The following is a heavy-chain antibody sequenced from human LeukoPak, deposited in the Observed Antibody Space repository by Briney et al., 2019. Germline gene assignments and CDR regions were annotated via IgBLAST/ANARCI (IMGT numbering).Heavy chain of an antibody. J-gene: IGHJ4*02. CDR1: GFTFSSYS. V-gene: IGHV3-48*01. CDR2: ISSSSSTI. CDR3: ARGGYSYGYTEGADY. D-gene: IGHD5-18*01. Sequence: PGGSLRLSCAASGFTFSSYSMNWVRQAPGKGLEWVSYISSSSSTIYYADSVKGRFTISRDNAKNSLYLQMNSLRAEDTAVYYCARGGYSYGYTEGADYWGQGTLVTVSS.